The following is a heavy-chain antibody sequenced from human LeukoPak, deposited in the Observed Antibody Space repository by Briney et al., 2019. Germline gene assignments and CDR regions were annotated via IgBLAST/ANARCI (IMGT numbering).Heavy chain of an antibody. CDR2: IYTSGST. D-gene: IGHD4-17*01. CDR1: GGSISSGSYY. J-gene: IGHJ4*02. CDR3: ARGGGITTVTRHLGY. V-gene: IGHV4-61*02. Sequence: PSETLSLTCTVSGGSISSGSYYWSWIRQPAGKGLEWIGRIYTSGSTNYNPSLKSRVTISVDTSKNQFSLKLSSVTAADTAVYYCARGGGITTVTRHLGYWARETLVPVP.